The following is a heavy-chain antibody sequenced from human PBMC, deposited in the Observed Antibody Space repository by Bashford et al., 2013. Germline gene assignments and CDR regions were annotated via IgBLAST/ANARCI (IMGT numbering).Heavy chain of an antibody. D-gene: IGHD6-19*01. V-gene: IGHV3-7*01. CDR3: TRGSYTSGWYAGD. J-gene: IGHJ4*02. Sequence: VRQAPGKGLEWVANIKEDGSEKDYVDSVKGRFTISRDNAKNSLYLQMNNPRAEDTAVYYCTRGSYTSGWYAGDWGQGTMVTVSS. CDR2: IKEDGSEK.